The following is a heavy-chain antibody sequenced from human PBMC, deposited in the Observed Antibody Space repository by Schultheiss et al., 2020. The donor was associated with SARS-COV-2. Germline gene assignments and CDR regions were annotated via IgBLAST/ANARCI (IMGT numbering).Heavy chain of an antibody. CDR2: INHSGST. Sequence: SETLSLTCAVSGGSISSSNWWSWVRQPPGKGLEWIGEINHSGSTNYNPSLKSRVTISVDTSKNQFSLKLSSVTAADTAVYYCARDVVVPAARYYFDYWGQGTLVTVSS. J-gene: IGHJ4*02. CDR1: GGSISSSNW. CDR3: ARDVVVPAARYYFDY. D-gene: IGHD2-2*01. V-gene: IGHV4-4*02.